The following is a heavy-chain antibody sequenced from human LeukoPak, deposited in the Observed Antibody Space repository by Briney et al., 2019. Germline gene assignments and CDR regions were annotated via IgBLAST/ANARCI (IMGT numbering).Heavy chain of an antibody. CDR3: ARDLLPVRVAST. Sequence: PSETLSLSCTVSGDSMNGYYWSWIRQPAGRGLEWIGRVYLTRSTDYNPSLRSRIIMSLDRSKNQFSLQVTSVTAADTAVYYCARDLLPVRVASTWGQGSLVTVSS. D-gene: IGHD3-10*01. CDR2: VYLTRST. CDR1: GDSMNGYY. J-gene: IGHJ5*02. V-gene: IGHV4-4*07.